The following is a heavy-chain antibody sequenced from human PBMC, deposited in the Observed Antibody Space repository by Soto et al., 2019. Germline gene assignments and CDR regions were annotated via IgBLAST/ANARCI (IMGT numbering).Heavy chain of an antibody. Sequence: SETLSLTCTVSGGSISSSSYYWGWIRQPPGKGLEWIGSIYYSGSTNYNPSLKSRVTISVDTSKNQFSLKLSSVTAADTAVYYCARDGTGYSGYGGFDYWGQGTLVTVSS. D-gene: IGHD5-12*01. V-gene: IGHV4-39*07. CDR1: GGSISSSSYY. CDR2: IYYSGST. CDR3: ARDGTGYSGYGGFDY. J-gene: IGHJ4*02.